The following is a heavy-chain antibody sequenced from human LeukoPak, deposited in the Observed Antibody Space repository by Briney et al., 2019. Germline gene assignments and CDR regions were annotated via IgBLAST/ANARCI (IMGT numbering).Heavy chain of an antibody. CDR1: GFTFNSYG. CDR3: AKDKCSSGWYYFDY. D-gene: IGHD6-19*01. Sequence: PGGSLRLSCAASGFTFNSYGMHWVRQAPGKGLEWVALISHDGSNEYYADSVKGRFTISRGNSKNTLYLQMNSLRAEDTAVYYCAKDKCSSGWYYFDYWGQGTLVTVSS. J-gene: IGHJ4*02. V-gene: IGHV3-30*18. CDR2: ISHDGSNE.